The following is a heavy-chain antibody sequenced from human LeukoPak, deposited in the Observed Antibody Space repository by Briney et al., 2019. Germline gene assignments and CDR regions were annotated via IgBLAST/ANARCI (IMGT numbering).Heavy chain of an antibody. J-gene: IGHJ5*02. CDR3: ARGGAYGAYGGYFDP. V-gene: IGHV5-51*01. CDR1: GDNFTNYW. CDR2: IYPGDSDT. Sequence: GESLKISCKGSGDNFTNYWIGWVRQMPGKGLEWMGIIYPGDSDTRYSPSFQGQVTISADKSISAAYLQWSSLKASDTAIYYCARGGAYGAYGGYFDPWGQGTLVTVSS. D-gene: IGHD4-17*01.